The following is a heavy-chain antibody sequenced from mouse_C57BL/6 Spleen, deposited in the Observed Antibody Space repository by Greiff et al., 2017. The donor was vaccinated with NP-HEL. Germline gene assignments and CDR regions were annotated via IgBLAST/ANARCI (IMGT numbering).Heavy chain of an antibody. D-gene: IGHD2-5*01. J-gene: IGHJ4*01. CDR3: ARSYSNYLYAMDY. CDR2: INPSSGYT. CDR1: GYTFTSYW. Sequence: QVQLQQSGAELAKPGASVKLSCKASGYTFTSYWMHWVKQRPGQGLEWIGYINPSSGYTKYNQKFKDKATLTADKSSSTAYMQLSSLTYEDSAVYYCARSYSNYLYAMDYWGQGTSVTVSS. V-gene: IGHV1-7*01.